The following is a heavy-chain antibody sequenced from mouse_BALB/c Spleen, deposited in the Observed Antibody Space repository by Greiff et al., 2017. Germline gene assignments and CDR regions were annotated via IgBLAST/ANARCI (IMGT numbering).Heavy chain of an antibody. CDR3: ARDYGRDFDY. V-gene: IGHV5-6-3*01. CDR1: GFTFSSYG. CDR2: INSNGGST. Sequence: EVHLVESGGGLVQPGGSLKLSCAASGFTFSSYGMSWVRQTPDKRLELVATINSNGGSTYYPASVKGRFTISRDNPKNTLFLQMTSLRSEDTAMYYCARDYGRDFDYWGQGTTLTVSA. D-gene: IGHD1-1*01. J-gene: IGHJ2*01.